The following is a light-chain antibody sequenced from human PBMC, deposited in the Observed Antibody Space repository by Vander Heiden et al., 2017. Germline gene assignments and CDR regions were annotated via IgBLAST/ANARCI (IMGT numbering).Light chain of an antibody. J-gene: IGKJ4*01. Sequence: SQMTHSPSSVCASVGNTVTILRRASQDSSSWLAWYQQTPGKATKLMMNAASSSKSRVPTRFSGSGSGKDFPPTITGLQAEDSATYYCQQANNFPLTFGGGTKVEI. V-gene: IGKV1-12*01. CDR1: QDSSSW. CDR2: AAS. CDR3: QQANNFPLT.